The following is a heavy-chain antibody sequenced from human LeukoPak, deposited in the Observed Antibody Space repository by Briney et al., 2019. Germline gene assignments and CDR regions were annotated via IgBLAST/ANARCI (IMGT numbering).Heavy chain of an antibody. V-gene: IGHV4-4*07. CDR2: IDTSGNT. CDR1: GGSISSYY. CDR3: ARVTGTGEIWFDP. Sequence: SETLSLTCTVSGGSISSYYWSWIRQPAGKGLEWIGRIDTSGNTNYKPSLKSRVTMSVDTSKNQFSLKLSSVTAADTAVYYCARVTGTGEIWFDPWGQGTLVTVSS. J-gene: IGHJ5*02. D-gene: IGHD4-11*01.